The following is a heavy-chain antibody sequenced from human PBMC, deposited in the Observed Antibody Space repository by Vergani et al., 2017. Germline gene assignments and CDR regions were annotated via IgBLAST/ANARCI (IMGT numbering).Heavy chain of an antibody. V-gene: IGHV4-39*01. Sequence: QVQLQESGPGLVKPSETLSLTCTVSGGSVSSGSYYWGWIRQPPGKGLEWIGSIYYSGSTYYNPSLKSRSAISVDTTKNQFSLNLSSVTAADAGVYYCARHQTPLTISGFDPWGQGTLVTVSS. CDR1: GGSVSSGSYY. J-gene: IGHJ5*02. CDR2: IYYSGST. D-gene: IGHD3-9*01. CDR3: ARHQTPLTISGFDP.